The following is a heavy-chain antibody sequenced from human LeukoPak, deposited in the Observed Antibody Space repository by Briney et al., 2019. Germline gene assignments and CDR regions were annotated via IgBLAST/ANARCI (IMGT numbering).Heavy chain of an antibody. V-gene: IGHV3-30*02. CDR2: IRYDGNNK. D-gene: IGHD5-24*01. CDR3: AKDSGVGMATTFSILDI. CDR1: GFTFSSYG. Sequence: GGSLRLSCAPSGFTFSSYGMHWVRQAPGKGLEWVAFIRYDGNNKYYADSVKGRFTISRDNSKNTLYLQMNSLRAEDTAVYYWAKDSGVGMATTFSILDIWGQGAMVTVSS. J-gene: IGHJ3*02.